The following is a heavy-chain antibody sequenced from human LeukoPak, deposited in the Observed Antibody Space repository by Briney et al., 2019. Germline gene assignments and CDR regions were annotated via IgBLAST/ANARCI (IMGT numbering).Heavy chain of an antibody. CDR2: IKQDGSEK. CDR1: GFTLSSYW. D-gene: IGHD4-23*01. J-gene: IGHJ3*02. CDR3: STVVTNAFDI. V-gene: IGHV3-7*01. Sequence: GGSLRLSCAASGFTLSSYWMGWVRQAPGKGLEWVANIKQDGSEKYYVDSVKGRFTISRDNGKNSLYLQMNSLRAEDTAVYYCSTVVTNAFDIWGQGTMVTVSS.